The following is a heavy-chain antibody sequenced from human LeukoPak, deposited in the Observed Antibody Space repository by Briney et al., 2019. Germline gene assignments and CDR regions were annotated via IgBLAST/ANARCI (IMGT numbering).Heavy chain of an antibody. D-gene: IGHD3-9*01. V-gene: IGHV3-21*01. CDR1: GFTFSSYS. J-gene: IGHJ4*02. CDR3: AREADYDILTGYWDFDY. CDR2: ISSSSSYI. Sequence: GGSLRLSCAASGFTFSSYSMNWVRQAPGKGLEWVSSISSSSSYIYYADSVKGRFTISRDNARNSLYLQMNSLRAEDTAVYYCAREADYDILTGYWDFDYWGQGTLVTVSS.